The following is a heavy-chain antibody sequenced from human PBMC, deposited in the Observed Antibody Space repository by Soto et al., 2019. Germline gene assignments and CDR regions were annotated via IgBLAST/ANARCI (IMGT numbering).Heavy chain of an antibody. V-gene: IGHV3-23*01. Sequence: QPGGSLRLSCAASGFTFSSYAMSWVRQAPGKGLEWVSAISGSGGSTYYADAVKGQFTISRDNSKHTLYLQMNSLRAKDTAVYYCVKEGYNDSPGYSRYYYGMDVWGQGTTVTVSS. J-gene: IGHJ6*02. CDR3: VKEGYNDSPGYSRYYYGMDV. CDR2: ISGSGGST. CDR1: GFTFSSYA. D-gene: IGHD3-22*01.